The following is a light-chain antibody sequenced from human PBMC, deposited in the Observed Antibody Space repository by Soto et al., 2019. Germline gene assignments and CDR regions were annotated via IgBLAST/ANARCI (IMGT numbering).Light chain of an antibody. CDR2: GAS. V-gene: IGKV3-20*01. CDR3: QQYGSSPRT. CDR1: QSVSNNY. Sequence: EVVLTQSPGTLSLSPGERATLSCRASQSVSNNYLAWYLQKPGQAPRLLMYGASSRATGITVRFAGSGSGTDFTLTISRLGPEDFAVYYCQQYGSSPRTFGQGTKVEVK. J-gene: IGKJ1*01.